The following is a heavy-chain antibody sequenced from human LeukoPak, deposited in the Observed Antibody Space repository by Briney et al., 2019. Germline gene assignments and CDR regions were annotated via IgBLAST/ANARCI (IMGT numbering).Heavy chain of an antibody. CDR3: ARGGRRF. V-gene: IGHV3-30*03. CDR1: GFTFSSYG. Sequence: PGRSLRLSCAASGFTFSSYGMHWVRQAPGKGLEWVAVISYDGSNKYYADSVKGRFTISRDNAKNTLYLQMNSLRAEDTAVYYCARGGRRFWGQGTLVTVSS. D-gene: IGHD3-16*01. CDR2: ISYDGSNK. J-gene: IGHJ4*02.